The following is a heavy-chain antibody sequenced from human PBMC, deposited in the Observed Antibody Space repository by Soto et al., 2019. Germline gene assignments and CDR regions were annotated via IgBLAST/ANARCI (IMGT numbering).Heavy chain of an antibody. CDR3: ARCSSSSAYYYYYMDV. CDR2: IYYSGST. Sequence: PSETLSLTCTVSGGSISSGGYYWSWIRHHPGKGLEWIGYIYYSGSTYYNPSLKSRVTISVDTSKNQFSLKLSSVTAADTAVYYCARCSSSSAYYYYYMDVWGKGTTVTVSS. D-gene: IGHD6-6*01. CDR1: GGSISSGGYY. J-gene: IGHJ6*03. V-gene: IGHV4-31*03.